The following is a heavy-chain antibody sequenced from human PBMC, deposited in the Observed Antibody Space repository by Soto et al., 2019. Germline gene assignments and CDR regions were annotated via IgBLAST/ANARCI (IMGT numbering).Heavy chain of an antibody. CDR1: GGSISSGGYY. CDR2: IYYSGST. V-gene: IGHV4-31*03. Sequence: QVQLQESGPGLVKPSQTLSLTCTVSGGSISSGGYYXXWIRXHPGKGLEWIGYIYYSGSTYYNPSLKSRVTISVDTSKNQFSLKLSSVTAADTAVYYCARDRITIFGVARDYYYGMDVWGQGTTVTVSS. D-gene: IGHD3-3*01. J-gene: IGHJ6*02. CDR3: ARDRITIFGVARDYYYGMDV.